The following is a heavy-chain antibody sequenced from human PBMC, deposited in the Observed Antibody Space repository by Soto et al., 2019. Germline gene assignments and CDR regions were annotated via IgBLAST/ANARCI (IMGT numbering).Heavy chain of an antibody. Sequence: PSETLSLTCPVSGGSISSSSYYWGWIRQPPGKGLEWIGSIYYSGSTYYNPSLKSRVTISVDTSKNQFSLKLSSVTAADTAVYYCAGEKLRFLEWLPAGYYYYGMDVWGQGTTVTVSS. CDR2: IYYSGST. J-gene: IGHJ6*02. CDR3: AGEKLRFLEWLPAGYYYYGMDV. V-gene: IGHV4-39*02. CDR1: GGSISSSSYY. D-gene: IGHD3-3*01.